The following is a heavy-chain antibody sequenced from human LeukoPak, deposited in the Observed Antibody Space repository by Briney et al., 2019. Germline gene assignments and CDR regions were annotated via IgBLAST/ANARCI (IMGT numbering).Heavy chain of an antibody. CDR1: GFTFSSYS. J-gene: IGHJ4*02. D-gene: IGHD6-13*01. Sequence: GGSLRLSCAASGFTFSSYSMNWVRQAPGKGLEWVSSISSSSSYIYYADSVKGRFTISRDNAKNSLYLQMNSLRAEDTAVYYCARDTNLIGIAAAGTGFDYWGQGTLVTVSS. CDR3: ARDTNLIGIAAAGTGFDY. V-gene: IGHV3-21*01. CDR2: ISSSSSYI.